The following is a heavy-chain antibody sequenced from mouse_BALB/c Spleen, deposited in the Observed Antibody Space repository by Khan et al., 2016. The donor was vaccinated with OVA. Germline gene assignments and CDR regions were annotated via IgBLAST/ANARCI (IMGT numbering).Heavy chain of an antibody. Sequence: EVELVESGGGLVKPGGSLKLSCAASGFAFSSYDMSWVRQTPEKRLEWVAFISTGGNKTYYPDSVKGRFTISRDNAKNTLYLQMSSLKSEDKAMYYCTRPHYFDSNYYFDYWSQGTPLTVSS. CDR3: TRPHYFDSNYYFDY. J-gene: IGHJ2*01. D-gene: IGHD1-1*01. CDR1: GFAFSSYD. CDR2: ISTGGNKT. V-gene: IGHV5-12-1*01.